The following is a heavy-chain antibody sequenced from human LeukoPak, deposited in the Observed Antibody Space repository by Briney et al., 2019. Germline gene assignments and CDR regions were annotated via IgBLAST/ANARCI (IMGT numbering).Heavy chain of an antibody. CDR2: FYTSGTT. Sequence: PSETLSLTCTVSGVSISSDSYYWSRIRQPAGKGLEWIGRFYTSGTTNYNPSLKSRVTISVDTSKNQFSLKLSSVTAADTAVYSCATIAVAKKPKYWNLDYWGQGTLVTVSS. J-gene: IGHJ4*02. V-gene: IGHV4-61*02. CDR1: GVSISSDSYY. D-gene: IGHD6-19*01. CDR3: ATIAVAKKPKYWNLDY.